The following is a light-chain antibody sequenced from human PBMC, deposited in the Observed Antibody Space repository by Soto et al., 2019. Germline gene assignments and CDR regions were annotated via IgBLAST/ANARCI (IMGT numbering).Light chain of an antibody. CDR2: GVS. CDR3: HQYNYWPRA. Sequence: IILTQSPATLSVSPGERATLSCMASHSVGRNLAWYHQKPGQAPRLLIYGVSTRAAGVPARFSGSGSETDFTLTISSLQYEDFALYYCHQYNYWPRAFGQGTKVDIK. CDR1: HSVGRN. J-gene: IGKJ1*01. V-gene: IGKV3-15*01.